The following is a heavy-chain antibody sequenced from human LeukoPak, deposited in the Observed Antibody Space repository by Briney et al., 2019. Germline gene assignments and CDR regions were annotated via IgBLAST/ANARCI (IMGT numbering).Heavy chain of an antibody. Sequence: GGSLRLSCTGAGLTFRNYHVHWIRQAPGKGLEWVSAISVSGGSTYYADSVKGRFTMSRDNSKNTLYLQMNSLRAEDTAVYYCAKRTYYYGSGSSYNWFDPWGQGTLVTVSS. V-gene: IGHV3-23*01. CDR1: GLTFRNYH. J-gene: IGHJ5*02. CDR2: ISVSGGST. D-gene: IGHD3-10*01. CDR3: AKRTYYYGSGSSYNWFDP.